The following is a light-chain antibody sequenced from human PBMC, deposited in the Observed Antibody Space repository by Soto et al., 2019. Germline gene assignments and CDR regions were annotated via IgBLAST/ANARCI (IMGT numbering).Light chain of an antibody. CDR1: SSNIRINT. CDR2: SNN. J-gene: IGLJ3*02. V-gene: IGLV1-44*01. Sequence: QSVLTQPPSASGTPGQRVTISCSGSSSNIRINTVNWYQQLPGTAPKVLIYSNNERPSGVPDRLSGSKSGTSASLAISGLQSEDEADYYCAAWDDSLNGWVFGGGTKLTVL. CDR3: AAWDDSLNGWV.